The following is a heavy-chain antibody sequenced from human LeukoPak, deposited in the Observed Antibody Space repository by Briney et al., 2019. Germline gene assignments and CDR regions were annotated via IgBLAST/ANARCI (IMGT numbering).Heavy chain of an antibody. CDR1: GNDW. Sequence: GGSLRLSCAASGNDWMHWVRQAPGKGLVWVSHINSDGSWTSYADSVKGRFTISKDNAKNTVYLQMNNLRAEDTAVYYCVSFYETYWGRGTLVTVSS. J-gene: IGHJ4*02. D-gene: IGHD2-2*01. V-gene: IGHV3-74*01. CDR2: INSDGSWT. CDR3: VSFYETY.